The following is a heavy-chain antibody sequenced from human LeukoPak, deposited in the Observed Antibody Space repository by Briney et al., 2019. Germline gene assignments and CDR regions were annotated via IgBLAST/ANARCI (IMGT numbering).Heavy chain of an antibody. CDR1: GFTFSSYD. CDR3: AREWTSRYCSGGSCYNYYYGMDV. J-gene: IGHJ6*02. CDR2: IGTAGDT. Sequence: GGSLRLSCAASGFTFSSYDMHWVRQATGKGLEWVSAIGTAGDTYYPGSVKGRFTISRENAKNSLYLQMNSLRAGDTAVYYCAREWTSRYCSGGSCYNYYYGMDVRGQGTTVTVSS. D-gene: IGHD2-15*01. V-gene: IGHV3-13*01.